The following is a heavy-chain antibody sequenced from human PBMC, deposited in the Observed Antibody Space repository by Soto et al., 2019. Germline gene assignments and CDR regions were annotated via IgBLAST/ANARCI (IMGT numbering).Heavy chain of an antibody. J-gene: IGHJ4*02. V-gene: IGHV4-59*01. CDR1: GGSISSYY. CDR3: AIAQGYYYDSSGYYSFDF. Sequence: PSEPLSLTCTVSGGSISSYYWSWIRQPPGKGLEWIGYIYYSGSTNYNPSLKSRVTISVDTSKNHVSLKLSSVTAADTAVYYCAIAQGYYYDSSGYYSFDFWGQGNLVNVSS. D-gene: IGHD3-22*01. CDR2: IYYSGST.